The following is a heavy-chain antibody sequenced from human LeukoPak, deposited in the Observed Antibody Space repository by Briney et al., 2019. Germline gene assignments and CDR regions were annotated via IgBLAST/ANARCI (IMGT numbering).Heavy chain of an antibody. Sequence: PGGSLRLSCAASGFTFSSYAMHWVRQAPGKGLEWVAVISYDGSNKYYADSVKGRFTISRDNSKNTLYLQMNSLRAEDTAVYYCARDGVPAAKDYWGQGTLVTVSS. CDR3: ARDGVPAAKDY. CDR2: ISYDGSNK. D-gene: IGHD2-2*01. CDR1: GFTFSSYA. V-gene: IGHV3-30*04. J-gene: IGHJ4*02.